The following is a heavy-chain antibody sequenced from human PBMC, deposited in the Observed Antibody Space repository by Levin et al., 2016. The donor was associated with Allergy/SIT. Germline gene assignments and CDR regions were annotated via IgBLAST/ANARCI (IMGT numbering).Heavy chain of an antibody. V-gene: IGHV5-10-1*01. J-gene: IGHJ6*02. D-gene: IGHD3-10*01. Sequence: GESLKISCKGSGYSFTSYWISWVRQMPGKGLEWMGRIDPSDSYTNYSPSFQGHVTISADKSISTAYLQWSSLKASDTAMYYCARHIRRDTLLWFGEEGMDVWGQGTTVTVS. CDR3: ARHIRRDTLLWFGEEGMDV. CDR1: GYSFTSYW. CDR2: IDPSDSYT.